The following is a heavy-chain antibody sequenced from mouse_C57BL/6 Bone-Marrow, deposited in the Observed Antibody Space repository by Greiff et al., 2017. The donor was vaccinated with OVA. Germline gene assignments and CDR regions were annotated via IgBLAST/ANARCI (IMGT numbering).Heavy chain of an antibody. Sequence: EVKLMESGGGLVKPGGSLKLSCAASGFTFSDYGMHWVRQAPEKGLEWVAYISSGSSTIYYADTVKGRFTISRDNAKYTLFLQMTSLRSEDTSMYYCARGYDGYSTMDYWGRGTAVPVSS. V-gene: IGHV5-17*01. CDR1: GFTFSDYG. CDR2: ISSGSSTI. CDR3: ARGYDGYSTMDY. J-gene: IGHJ4*01. D-gene: IGHD2-3*01.